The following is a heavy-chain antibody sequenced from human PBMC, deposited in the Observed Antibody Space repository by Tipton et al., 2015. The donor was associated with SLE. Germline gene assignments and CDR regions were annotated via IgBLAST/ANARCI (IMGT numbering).Heavy chain of an antibody. CDR1: GFTFSDYY. CDR2: IRFDGSNK. J-gene: IGHJ4*02. D-gene: IGHD6-19*01. V-gene: IGHV3-30*02. CDR3: AKDRGYSTGCLDY. Sequence: SLRLSCAASGFTFSDYYMSWIRQAPGKGLEWVAFIRFDGSNKYYADSVKGRFTISRDNSKNTVYLQMSSLRAEDTAVYYCAKDRGYSTGCLDYWGQGTLVTVSS.